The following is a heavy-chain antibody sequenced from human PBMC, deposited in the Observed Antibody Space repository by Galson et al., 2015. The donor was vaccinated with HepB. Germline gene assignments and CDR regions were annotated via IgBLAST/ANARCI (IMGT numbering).Heavy chain of an antibody. D-gene: IGHD5-18*01. Sequence: TLSLTCTVSGGSISSGGYYWSWIRQHPGKGLEWIGYIYYSGSTYYNPSLKSRVTISVDTSKNQFSLKLSSVTAADTAVYYWARLSGYSYGYLGFLDYWGQGTLVTVSS. J-gene: IGHJ4*02. CDR1: GGSISSGGYY. CDR3: ARLSGYSYGYLGFLDY. CDR2: IYYSGST. V-gene: IGHV4-31*03.